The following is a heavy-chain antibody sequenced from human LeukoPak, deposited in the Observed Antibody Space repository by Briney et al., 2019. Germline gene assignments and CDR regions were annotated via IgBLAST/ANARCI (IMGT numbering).Heavy chain of an antibody. D-gene: IGHD1-26*01. CDR1: GYTFTGYY. CDR2: INPNSGGT. V-gene: IGHV1-2*02. J-gene: IGHJ4*02. CDR3: ARDVEGSIVGATGLFDY. Sequence: ASVKVSCKASGYTFTGYYMHWVRQAPGQGLEWMGWINPNSGGTNYAQKFQGRVTMTRDTSISTAYMELSRLRSDDTAVYYCARDVEGSIVGATGLFDYWGQGTLVTVSS.